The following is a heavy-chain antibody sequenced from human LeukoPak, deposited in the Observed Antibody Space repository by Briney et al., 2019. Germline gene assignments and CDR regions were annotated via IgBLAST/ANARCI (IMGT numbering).Heavy chain of an antibody. V-gene: IGHV4-39*07. J-gene: IGHJ4*02. CDR2: IYYSGST. Sequence: PSETLSLTCTVSGGSISSSSYYWGWIRQPPGKGLEWIGSIYYSGSTYYNPSLKSRVTISVDTSKNQFSLKLSSVTAADTAVYYCAREGIAVAGTPFDYWGQGTLVTVSS. CDR3: AREGIAVAGTPFDY. CDR1: GGSISSSSYY. D-gene: IGHD6-19*01.